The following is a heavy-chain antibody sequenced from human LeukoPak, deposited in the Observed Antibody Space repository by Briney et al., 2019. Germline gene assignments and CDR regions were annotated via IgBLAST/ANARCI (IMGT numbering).Heavy chain of an antibody. J-gene: IGHJ4*02. Sequence: ASVKVSCKASGYTFTGYYIHWVRQAPGQGLEWMGWINPNSGGTNYAQKFQGRVTMTRDTSIGTAYMELSRLRSDDTAVYYCARDCSGGSCYGGDYWGQGTLVTVSS. CDR1: GYTFTGYY. CDR3: ARDCSGGSCYGGDY. CDR2: INPNSGGT. V-gene: IGHV1-2*02. D-gene: IGHD2-15*01.